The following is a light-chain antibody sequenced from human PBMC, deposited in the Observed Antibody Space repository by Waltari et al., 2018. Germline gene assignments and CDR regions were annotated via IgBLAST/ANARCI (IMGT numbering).Light chain of an antibody. Sequence: DIVMTQSPDSLAVSLGERATINCKSSQSVLFSLNNKNYLAWYQQKPGQPPKLLIYWASTRESGVPDRFSGSESGTDFNLTISSLQAEDVAVYYCQQYCTTPLTFGGGTKVEIE. J-gene: IGKJ4*01. CDR2: WAS. CDR1: QSVLFSLNNKNY. CDR3: QQYCTTPLT. V-gene: IGKV4-1*01.